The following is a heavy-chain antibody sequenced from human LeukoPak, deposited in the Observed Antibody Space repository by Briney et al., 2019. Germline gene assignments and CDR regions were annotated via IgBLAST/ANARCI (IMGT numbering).Heavy chain of an antibody. J-gene: IGHJ4*02. Sequence: GGSLRLSCAASGFTVSGTHMSWVRQAPGKGLEWVSAIYTGGTTYYSDSVEGRFTISRDKSKDTLYLQMDSLRVEDTAVYYCARDQATSGGGLDSWGQGTLVTVSS. CDR2: IYTGGTT. D-gene: IGHD3-16*01. V-gene: IGHV3-53*01. CDR1: GFTVSGTH. CDR3: ARDQATSGGGLDS.